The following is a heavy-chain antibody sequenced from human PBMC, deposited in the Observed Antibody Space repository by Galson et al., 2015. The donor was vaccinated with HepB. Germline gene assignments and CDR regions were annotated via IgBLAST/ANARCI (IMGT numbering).Heavy chain of an antibody. J-gene: IGHJ3*02. D-gene: IGHD2-15*01. Sequence: QSGAEVKKPGESLRISCKGSGYSFTSYWIGWVRQMPGKGLEWMGRIDPSDSYTNYSPSFQGHVTISADKSISTAYLQWSSLKASDTAMYYCARHPGRIVVVVAADENAFDIWGQGTMVTVSS. V-gene: IGHV5-10-1*01. CDR2: IDPSDSYT. CDR1: GYSFTSYW. CDR3: ARHPGRIVVVVAADENAFDI.